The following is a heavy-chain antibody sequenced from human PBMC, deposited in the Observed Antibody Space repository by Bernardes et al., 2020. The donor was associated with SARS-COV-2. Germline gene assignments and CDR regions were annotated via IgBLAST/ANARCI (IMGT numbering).Heavy chain of an antibody. CDR1: GGSISSSNW. CDR2: IYHSGST. CDR3: ATATYYDYIWGSYPLIG. J-gene: IGHJ4*02. Sequence: SETLSLTCAVSGGSISSSNWWSWVRQPPGKGLEWIGEIYHSGSTNYNPSLKSRVTISVDKSKNQFSLKLSSVTAADTAVYYCATATYYDYIWGSYPLIGWGQGTLVTVSS. V-gene: IGHV4-4*02. D-gene: IGHD3-16*02.